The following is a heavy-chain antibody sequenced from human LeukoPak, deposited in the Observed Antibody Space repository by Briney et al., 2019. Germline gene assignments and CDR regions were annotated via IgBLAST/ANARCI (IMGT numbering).Heavy chain of an antibody. D-gene: IGHD3-10*01. CDR1: GFTVSGNY. CDR2: IYSGGAT. CDR3: SAFFYASGSYGH. J-gene: IGHJ4*02. V-gene: IGHV3-53*01. Sequence: GGSLRLSCAASGFTVSGNYMSWVRQAPGKGLGWVSLIYSGGATYYADSVKGRFTISRDNSKNTLYLQMNSLRAEDTAVYYCSAFFYASGSYGHWGQGTLVTVSS.